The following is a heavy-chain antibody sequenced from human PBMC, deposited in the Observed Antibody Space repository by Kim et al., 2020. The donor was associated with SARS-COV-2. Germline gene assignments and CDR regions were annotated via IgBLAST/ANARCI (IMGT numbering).Heavy chain of an antibody. Sequence: GGSLRLSCVASGFTFSSDGMQWVRQAPGKGLEWVAVIWSDGSNPSCADSVRGRFTISRDNSRNTLYLQMDTLRAEDTAVYYCVRVCLRDYDYVAFDHWGKGTLVSVPS. CDR1: GFTFSSDG. J-gene: IGHJ1*01. D-gene: IGHD3-16*01. CDR3: VRVCLRDYDYVAFDH. CDR2: IWSDGSNP. V-gene: IGHV3-33*01.